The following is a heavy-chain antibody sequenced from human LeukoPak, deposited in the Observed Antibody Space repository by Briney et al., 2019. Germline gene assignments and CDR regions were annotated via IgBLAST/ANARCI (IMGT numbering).Heavy chain of an antibody. CDR3: ARDSHLGSGWDFDY. V-gene: IGHV3-11*05. CDR2: ISSTSSHT. Sequence: GGSLRLSCAASGFTLSDYYMSWIRQAPGKGLEWVSFISSTSSHTNYASSVKGRFTISRDNAKNSLYLHMNSLRAEDTAVYYCARDSHLGSGWDFDYWGQGTLSPSPQ. D-gene: IGHD6-19*01. J-gene: IGHJ4*02. CDR1: GFTLSDYY.